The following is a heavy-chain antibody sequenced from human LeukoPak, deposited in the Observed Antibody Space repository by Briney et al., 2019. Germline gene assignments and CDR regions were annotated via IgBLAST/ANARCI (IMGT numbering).Heavy chain of an antibody. J-gene: IGHJ6*03. CDR3: AKDGGYYYYYMDV. Sequence: PGGSLRLSCAASGFTFSSYGMHWVRQAPGKGLEWVAVIWYGGSNKYYADSVKGRFTISRDNSKDTLYLQMNSLRAEDTAVYYCAKDGGYYYYYMDVWGKGTTVTVSS. CDR1: GFTFSSYG. CDR2: IWYGGSNK. D-gene: IGHD3-10*01. V-gene: IGHV3-30*02.